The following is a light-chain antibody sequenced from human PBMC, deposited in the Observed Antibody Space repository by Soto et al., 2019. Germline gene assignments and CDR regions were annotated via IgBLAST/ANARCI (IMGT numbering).Light chain of an antibody. CDR1: QSLVYSDGDTY. J-gene: IGKJ1*01. Sequence: EVVMTQSPLSLPVTLGQPASISCRSSQSLVYSDGDTYLNWFQQRPGQSPRRLIYKVSKRDSGVPDRSSGSGSRTDLTLKITGMAAANVAVYSPMQGTLCPRTVGQGT. V-gene: IGKV2-30*01. CDR3: MQGTLCPRT. CDR2: KVS.